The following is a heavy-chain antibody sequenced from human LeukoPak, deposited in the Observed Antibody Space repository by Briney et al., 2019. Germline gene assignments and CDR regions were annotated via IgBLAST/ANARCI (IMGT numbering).Heavy chain of an antibody. V-gene: IGHV3-48*04. J-gene: IGHJ6*03. CDR3: VSVTTVVEDYYYMDV. CDR2: ISSSGSTI. CDR1: GFTFSYYG. D-gene: IGHD4-23*01. Sequence: GGSLRLSCAASGFTFSYYGMHWVRQAPGKGLEWVSYISSSGSTIYYADSVKGRFTISRDNAKNSLYLQMNSLRAEDTAFYYCVSVTTVVEDYYYMDVWGKGTTVTVSS.